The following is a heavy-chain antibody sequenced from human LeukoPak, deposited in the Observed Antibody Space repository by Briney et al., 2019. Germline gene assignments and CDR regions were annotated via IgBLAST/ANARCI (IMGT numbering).Heavy chain of an antibody. V-gene: IGHV5-51*01. Sequence: KIGESLKISCKGSGYSFTSYWIGWVRQMPGKGLEWMGIIYPGDSDTRYSPSFQGQVTISADKSISTAYLQWSSLKASDTAMYYCASPRVVPAVTSPDAFDIWGQGTMVTVSS. D-gene: IGHD2-2*01. J-gene: IGHJ3*02. CDR2: IYPGDSDT. CDR3: ASPRVVPAVTSPDAFDI. CDR1: GYSFTSYW.